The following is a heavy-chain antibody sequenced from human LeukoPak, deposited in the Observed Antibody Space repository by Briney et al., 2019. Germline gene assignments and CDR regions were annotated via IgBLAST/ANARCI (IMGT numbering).Heavy chain of an antibody. CDR2: FDPEDGET. V-gene: IGHV1-24*01. CDR1: GYTLTELS. D-gene: IGHD3-16*02. J-gene: IGHJ3*02. CDR3: ATGVRGVIDDYDCVWGSYPPREAFDI. Sequence: GASVKVSCKVSGYTLTELSMHWVRQAPGKGLEWMGGFDPEDGETIYAQKFQGRVTMTEDTSTDTAYMELSSLRSEDTAMYYCATGVRGVIDDYDCVWGSYPPREAFDIWGQGTMVTVSS.